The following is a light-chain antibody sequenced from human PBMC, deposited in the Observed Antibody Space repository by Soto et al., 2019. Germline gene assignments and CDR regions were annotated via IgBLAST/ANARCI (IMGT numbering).Light chain of an antibody. CDR2: NAS. Sequence: IVLTQSPATLSLSPGEGATLSCRASQSVRNYLAWYQQKLGQPPRLLIYNASNRATDIPARFSGSGSGTDFTLTISSLEPEDFAVYYCQQRSSWPLTFGQGTRLEIK. CDR3: QQRSSWPLT. V-gene: IGKV3-11*01. CDR1: QSVRNY. J-gene: IGKJ5*01.